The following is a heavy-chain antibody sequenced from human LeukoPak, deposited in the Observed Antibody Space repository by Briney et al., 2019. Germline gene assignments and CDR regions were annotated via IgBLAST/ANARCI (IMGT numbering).Heavy chain of an antibody. Sequence: SETLSLTCTVSGGSISSYYWSWIRQPPGKGLEWTGYIYYSGSTNYNPSLKSRVTISVDTSKNQFSLKLSSVTAADTAVYYCARASDYTAMVYDYWGQGTLVTVSS. D-gene: IGHD5-18*01. J-gene: IGHJ4*02. V-gene: IGHV4-59*01. CDR1: GGSISSYY. CDR3: ARASDYTAMVYDY. CDR2: IYYSGST.